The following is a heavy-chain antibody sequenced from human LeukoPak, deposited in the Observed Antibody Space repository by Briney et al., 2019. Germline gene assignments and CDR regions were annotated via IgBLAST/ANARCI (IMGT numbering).Heavy chain of an antibody. CDR1: GGSFSGYY. CDR2: IYYSGST. D-gene: IGHD6-13*01. J-gene: IGHJ4*02. CDR3: ARRVVYGSSPLDY. Sequence: SETLSLTCAVYGGSFSGYYWSWIRQPPGKGLEWIGSIYYSGSTYYNPSLKSRVTISVDTSKNQFSLKLSSVTAADTAVYYCARRVVYGSSPLDYWGQGTLVTVSS. V-gene: IGHV4-34*01.